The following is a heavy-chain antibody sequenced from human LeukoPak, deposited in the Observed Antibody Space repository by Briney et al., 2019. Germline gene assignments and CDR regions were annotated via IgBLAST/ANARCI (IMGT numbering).Heavy chain of an antibody. V-gene: IGHV4-59*01. CDR1: GGSFSSYY. CDR3: ARVSTTDLTGFDP. D-gene: IGHD2/OR15-2a*01. Sequence: SETLSLTCAVYGGSFSSYYWSWIRQPPGKGLEWIGYIYYSGSTNYNPSLKSRVTISVDTSKNQFSLKLSSVTAADTAVYYCARVSTTDLTGFDPWGQGTLVTISS. J-gene: IGHJ5*02. CDR2: IYYSGST.